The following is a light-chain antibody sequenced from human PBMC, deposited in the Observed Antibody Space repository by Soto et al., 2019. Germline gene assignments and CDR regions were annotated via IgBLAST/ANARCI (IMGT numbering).Light chain of an antibody. Sequence: EIVLTQSPATLSLSPGERATLSCRASQSISSYLAWYQQKPGQAPRLLIYDASNRATGIPARFSASGSETDFTLTISSLEPEDFAVYYCQQRSSRPREISFGQGTRLEI. V-gene: IGKV3-11*01. CDR3: QQRSSRPREIS. J-gene: IGKJ5*01. CDR2: DAS. CDR1: QSISSY.